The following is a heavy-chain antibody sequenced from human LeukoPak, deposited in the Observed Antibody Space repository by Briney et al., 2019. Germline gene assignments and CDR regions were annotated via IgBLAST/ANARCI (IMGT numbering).Heavy chain of an antibody. CDR2: IIPIFGTA. D-gene: IGHD1-26*01. Sequence: SVKVSCKASGGTFSSYAISWVRQAPGQGLEWMGGIIPIFGTANYAQKFQGRVTITTDESTSTAYMELSSLRSEDTAVYYCARPKSLGATGNYFDYWGQGTLVTVSS. CDR3: ARPKSLGATGNYFDY. V-gene: IGHV1-69*05. CDR1: GGTFSSYA. J-gene: IGHJ4*02.